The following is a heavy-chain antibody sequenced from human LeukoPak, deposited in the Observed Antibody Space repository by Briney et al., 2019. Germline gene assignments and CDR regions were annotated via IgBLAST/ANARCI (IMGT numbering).Heavy chain of an antibody. CDR3: ARDSDYYDSSGYRI. J-gene: IGHJ4*02. V-gene: IGHV4-61*02. Sequence: SQTLSLTCTVSGGSISSGSYYWSWIRQPAGKGLEWIGRIYTSGSTNYNPSLKSRVTMSVDRSKNQFSLKLSSVTAADTAVYYCARDSDYYDSSGYRIWGQGTLVTVSS. CDR1: GGSISSGSYY. D-gene: IGHD3-22*01. CDR2: IYTSGST.